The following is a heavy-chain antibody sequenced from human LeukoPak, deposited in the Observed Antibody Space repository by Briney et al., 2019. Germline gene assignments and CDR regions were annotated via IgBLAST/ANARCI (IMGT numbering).Heavy chain of an antibody. CDR2: ISYDGSNK. Sequence: GGSLRLSCAASGFTFSSYAMRWVRQAPGKGLEWVAVISYDGSNKYYADSVKGRFTISRDNSKDTLYLQMNSLRAEDTAVYYCARDRALDYWGQGTLVTVSS. V-gene: IGHV3-30-3*01. CDR1: GFTFSSYA. CDR3: ARDRALDY. J-gene: IGHJ4*02. D-gene: IGHD3-10*01.